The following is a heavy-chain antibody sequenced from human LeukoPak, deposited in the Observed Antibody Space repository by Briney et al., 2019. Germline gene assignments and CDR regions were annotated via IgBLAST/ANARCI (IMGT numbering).Heavy chain of an antibody. J-gene: IGHJ4*02. V-gene: IGHV3-23*01. CDR1: GFSFSDYY. D-gene: IGHD6-13*01. CDR3: AKSTSSWERVDY. Sequence: EGSLRLSCVASGFSFSDYYMSWIRQAPGKGLEWVSSISGNSGRTYYADSVKGRFSISRDNSNNTLHLQMNSLRAEDAAVYYCAKSTSSWERVDYWGQGTLVTVSS. CDR2: ISGNSGRT.